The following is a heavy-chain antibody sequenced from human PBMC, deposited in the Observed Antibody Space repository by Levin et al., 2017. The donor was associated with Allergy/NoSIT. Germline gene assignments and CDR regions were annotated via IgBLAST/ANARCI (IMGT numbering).Heavy chain of an antibody. Sequence: PGGSLRLSCAASGFTFSSYGMHWVRQAPGKGLEWVAVIWYDGSNKYYADSVKGRFTISRDNSKNTLYLQMNSLRAEDTSVYYCARDAYSSGWYGYFPHWGQGTLVTVSS. CDR1: GFTFSSYG. J-gene: IGHJ1*01. CDR3: ARDAYSSGWYGYFPH. CDR2: IWYDGSNK. V-gene: IGHV3-33*01. D-gene: IGHD6-19*01.